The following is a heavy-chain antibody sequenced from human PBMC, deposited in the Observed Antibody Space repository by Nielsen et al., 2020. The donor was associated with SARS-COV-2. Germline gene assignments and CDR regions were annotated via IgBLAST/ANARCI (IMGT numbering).Heavy chain of an antibody. Sequence: ASVKVSCKASGYTFTSYAMNWVRQAPGQGLEWMGWINTNTGNPTYAQGFTGRFVFSLDTSVSTAYLQISSLKAEDTAVYYCARASTHSSGWYRSQWYFDYWGQGTLVTVSS. D-gene: IGHD6-19*01. CDR1: GYTFTSYA. J-gene: IGHJ4*02. CDR3: ARASTHSSGWYRSQWYFDY. V-gene: IGHV7-4-1*02. CDR2: INTNTGNP.